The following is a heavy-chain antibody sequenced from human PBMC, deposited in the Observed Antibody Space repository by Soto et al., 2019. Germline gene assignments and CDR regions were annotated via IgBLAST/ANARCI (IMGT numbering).Heavy chain of an antibody. J-gene: IGHJ4*02. Sequence: EVQLVESGGGLVQPGGSLRLSCAASGFTFSSYAMHWVRQAPGKGLEYVSAISSNGGSTYYANSVKGRFTISRDNSKNTLYLQMGSLRAGDMAVYYCASSKTWAYVDYWGQVTLVTGSS. CDR2: ISSNGGST. D-gene: IGHD1-26*01. CDR1: GFTFSSYA. V-gene: IGHV3-64*01. CDR3: ASSKTWAYVDY.